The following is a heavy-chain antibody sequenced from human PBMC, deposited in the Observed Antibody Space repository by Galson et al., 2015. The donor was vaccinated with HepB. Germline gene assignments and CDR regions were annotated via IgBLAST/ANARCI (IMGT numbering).Heavy chain of an antibody. J-gene: IGHJ4*02. CDR3: AKEGRERWLSPYFDY. Sequence: SLRLSCAASGFTFSSYGMHWVRQAPGKGLEWVAFIRYDGSNKYYADSVKGRFTISRDNSKNTLYLQMNSLRAEDTAVYYCAKEGRERWLSPYFDYWGQGTLVTVSS. CDR1: GFTFSSYG. V-gene: IGHV3-30*02. D-gene: IGHD5-24*01. CDR2: IRYDGSNK.